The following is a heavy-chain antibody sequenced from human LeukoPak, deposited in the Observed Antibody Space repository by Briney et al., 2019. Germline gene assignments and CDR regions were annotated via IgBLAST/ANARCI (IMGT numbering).Heavy chain of an antibody. J-gene: IGHJ2*01. Sequence: KASETLSLTCTVSGGSISSGGYYWSWIRQHPGKGLEWIGYIYYSGSTYYNPSLKSRVTISVDTSKNQFSLKLSSVTAADTAVYYCARTDFWSGYSPYWYFDLWGRGTPVTVSS. V-gene: IGHV4-31*03. CDR1: GGSISSGGYY. CDR2: IYYSGST. CDR3: ARTDFWSGYSPYWYFDL. D-gene: IGHD3-3*01.